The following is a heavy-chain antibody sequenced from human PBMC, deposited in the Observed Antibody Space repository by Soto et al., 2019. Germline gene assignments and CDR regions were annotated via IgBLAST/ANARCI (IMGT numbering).Heavy chain of an antibody. V-gene: IGHV1-69*12. D-gene: IGHD7-27*01. CDR1: GGTFSSYA. CDR3: ASQLTGDYYYYGMDV. Sequence: QVQLVQSGAEVKKPGSSVKVSCKASGGTFSSYAISWVRQAPGQGLEGMGGIIPIFGTADYAQKFQGRVTITADEPTSTAYMELSSLRSEDTAVYYCASQLTGDYYYYGMDVWGQGTTVTVSS. CDR2: IIPIFGTA. J-gene: IGHJ6*02.